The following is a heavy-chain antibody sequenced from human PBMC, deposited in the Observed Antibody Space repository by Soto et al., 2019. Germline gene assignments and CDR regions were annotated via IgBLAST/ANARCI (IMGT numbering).Heavy chain of an antibody. CDR2: ISSSGNTI. V-gene: IGHV3-48*01. CDR3: AKSGSAWYPYWDY. Sequence: GGSLRLSCSASGFTFSSYSMNWVRQAPGKGLEWVSYISSSGNTIYNADSVKGRFTISRDNAKNSLYLQMNSLRAEDTAVYYCAKSGSAWYPYWDYWGQGTLVTVSS. J-gene: IGHJ4*02. CDR1: GFTFSSYS. D-gene: IGHD6-19*01.